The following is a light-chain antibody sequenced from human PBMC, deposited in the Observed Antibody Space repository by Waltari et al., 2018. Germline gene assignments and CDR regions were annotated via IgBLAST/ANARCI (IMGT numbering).Light chain of an antibody. Sequence: QSVLSQPPSVSGTPGQRVSISCSGSNSNIGSHDVYWFQQLPGTVPKLFIYENDERPSGVPGRFSGSKSGTSASLTITGLRSEDEADYFCAAWDDSLTILFGGGTKVTVL. V-gene: IGLV1-47*01. J-gene: IGLJ2*01. CDR2: END. CDR3: AAWDDSLTIL. CDR1: NSNIGSHD.